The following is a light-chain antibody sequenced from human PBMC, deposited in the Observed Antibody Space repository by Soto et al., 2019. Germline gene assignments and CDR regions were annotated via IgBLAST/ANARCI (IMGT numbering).Light chain of an antibody. CDR1: SSDVGTYNL. CDR3: SSYTGTNTLV. CDR2: DVS. V-gene: IGLV2-14*02. Sequence: QSVLTQPASVSGSPGQSITISCTGTSSDVGTYNLVSWYQQHPGKAPKLFIYDVSNRPSGVSNRFSGSKSGNTASLTISGLQAEDEAFYYCSSYTGTNTLVFGGGTKLTVL. J-gene: IGLJ3*02.